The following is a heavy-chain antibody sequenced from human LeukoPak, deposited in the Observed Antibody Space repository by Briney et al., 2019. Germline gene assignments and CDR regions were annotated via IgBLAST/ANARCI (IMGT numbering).Heavy chain of an antibody. CDR3: AASVTTPGGFDY. J-gene: IGHJ4*02. Sequence: GGSLRLSCAASGFTFNNAYIGWVRQAPGKGLGWVARVANRADGGRAEYITPVQGRFTISRDDSKDTLYLQMNSLKTEDTAVYYCAASVTTPGGFDYWGQGTLVTVSS. D-gene: IGHD1/OR15-1a*01. CDR2: VANRADGGRA. V-gene: IGHV3-15*04. CDR1: GFTFNNAY.